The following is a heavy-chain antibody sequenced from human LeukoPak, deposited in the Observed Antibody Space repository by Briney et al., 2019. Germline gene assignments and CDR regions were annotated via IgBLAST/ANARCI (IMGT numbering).Heavy chain of an antibody. J-gene: IGHJ4*02. V-gene: IGHV3-53*01. CDR1: GFTVSSNY. CDR2: IYSGGST. Sequence: PGGSLRLSCAASGFTVSSNYMSWVRQAPGKGLEWVSVIYSGGSTYYADSVKGRFTISRDNSKNTLYLQMNSLRAEDTAVYYCAKGLTVTTMFELDYWGQGTLVTVSS. D-gene: IGHD4-17*01. CDR3: AKGLTVTTMFELDY.